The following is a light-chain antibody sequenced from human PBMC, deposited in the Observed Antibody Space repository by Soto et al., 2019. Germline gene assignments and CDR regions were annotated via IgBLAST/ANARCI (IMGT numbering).Light chain of an antibody. CDR1: QSVSSR. CDR2: GAS. CDR3: QQYVTSAIT. J-gene: IGKJ5*01. Sequence: IVLTQSPGTLSLSPGASATLSCTASQSVSSRLAWYQQKPGQAPRLLISGASSRATGIPDRVSGSGDGTDFTLTSSRLEPEDFALYYCQQYVTSAITFGQGTRLEIK. V-gene: IGKV3-20*01.